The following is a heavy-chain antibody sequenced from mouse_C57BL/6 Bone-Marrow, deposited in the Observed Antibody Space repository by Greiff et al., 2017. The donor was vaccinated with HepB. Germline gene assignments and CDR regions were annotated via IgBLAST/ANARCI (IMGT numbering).Heavy chain of an antibody. J-gene: IGHJ3*01. V-gene: IGHV1-55*01. CDR1: GYTFTSYW. CDR3: ARPPPSYYGSSYGFAY. CDR2: IYPRSGNT. D-gene: IGHD1-1*01. Sequence: VQLQHPGAELVKPGASVKMSCKASGYTFTSYWITWVKQRPGQGLEWIGDIYPRSGNTYYNEKFKGKATLTADKSSSTAYMELRSLTSEDSAVYFCARPPPSYYGSSYGFAYWGQGTLVTVSA.